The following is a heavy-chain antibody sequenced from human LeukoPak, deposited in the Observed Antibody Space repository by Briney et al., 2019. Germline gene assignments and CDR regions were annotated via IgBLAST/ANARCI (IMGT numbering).Heavy chain of an antibody. Sequence: PSETVSLTCSVSGGSISTYYWGWIRQPPGKGLEWIGYIYYTGSPNYNPSLKSRVTTSLDTAKNQFSLKLTSVAAADTAVYYCASGGATLIRGSIGAFDDWGQGTLAAVSS. CDR3: ASGGATLIRGSIGAFDD. J-gene: IGHJ4*02. CDR2: IYYTGSP. CDR1: GGSISTYY. D-gene: IGHD3-10*01. V-gene: IGHV4-59*01.